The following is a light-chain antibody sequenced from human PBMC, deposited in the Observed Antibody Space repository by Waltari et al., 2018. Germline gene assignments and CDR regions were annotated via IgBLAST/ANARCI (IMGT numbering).Light chain of an antibody. Sequence: DIQMTQSPSSLSASVGDRVTITCRASQSISSWLAWYQQKPGKAPKLLIYKASSLESGVPSRFSGSGSGTEFTLTISNLQPDDFATYYCQQYNNYLFTFGPGTKVDIK. CDR2: KAS. CDR3: QQYNNYLFT. V-gene: IGKV1-5*03. CDR1: QSISSW. J-gene: IGKJ3*01.